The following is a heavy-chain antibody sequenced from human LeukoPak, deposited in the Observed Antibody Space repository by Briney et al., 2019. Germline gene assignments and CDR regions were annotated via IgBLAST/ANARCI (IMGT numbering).Heavy chain of an antibody. Sequence: SETLSLTCAVYGGSFSGYYWSWIRQPPGKGLEWIGEINHSGSTNYNPSLKSRVTISVDTSKNQFPLKLSSVTAADTAVYYCAREAANYDRDYYGSGSYYPFDYWGQGTLVTVSS. V-gene: IGHV4-34*01. D-gene: IGHD3-10*01. CDR3: AREAANYDRDYYGSGSYYPFDY. CDR2: INHSGST. J-gene: IGHJ4*02. CDR1: GGSFSGYY.